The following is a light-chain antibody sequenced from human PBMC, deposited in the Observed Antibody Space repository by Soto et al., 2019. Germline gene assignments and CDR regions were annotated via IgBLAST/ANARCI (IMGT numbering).Light chain of an antibody. CDR1: SGPVSTSYY. V-gene: IGLV8-61*01. J-gene: IGLJ3*02. CDR2: STN. Sequence: QAVVTQEPSFSVSPGGTVTLTCGLISGPVSTSYYPSRYQQTPGQAPRTLIYSTNTRSSGVPNRFSGSILGNKAALTITGAQADDESDYYCVLYMGSGIWVFGGGTQLTVL. CDR3: VLYMGSGIWV.